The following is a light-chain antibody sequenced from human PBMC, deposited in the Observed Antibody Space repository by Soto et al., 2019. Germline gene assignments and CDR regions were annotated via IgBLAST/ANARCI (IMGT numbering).Light chain of an antibody. J-gene: IGLJ1*01. CDR2: EGS. CDR3: CSYAGSSTFPV. Sequence: QSALTQPASVSGSPGQSITISCTGTSSDVGSHNLVSWYQQHPGKAPKLMIYEGSKRPSGVSNRFSGSKSGNTASLTISGLQAEDEADYYCCSYAGSSTFPVFGTGTKLTVL. CDR1: SSDVGSHNL. V-gene: IGLV2-23*01.